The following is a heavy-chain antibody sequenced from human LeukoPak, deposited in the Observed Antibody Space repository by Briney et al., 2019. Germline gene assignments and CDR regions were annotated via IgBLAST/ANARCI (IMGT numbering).Heavy chain of an antibody. CDR3: ARDQGQEYSSGWSVGTYYYYYMDV. J-gene: IGHJ6*03. V-gene: IGHV1-2*02. CDR1: GYTFTGYY. CDR2: INPNSGGT. D-gene: IGHD6-19*01. Sequence: ASVKVSCKASGYTFTGYYMHWVRQAPGQGLEWMGWINPNSGGTNYAQKFQGRVTMTRDTSISTAYMELSRLRSDDTAVYYCARDQGQEYSSGWSVGTYYYYYMDVWGKGTTVTISS.